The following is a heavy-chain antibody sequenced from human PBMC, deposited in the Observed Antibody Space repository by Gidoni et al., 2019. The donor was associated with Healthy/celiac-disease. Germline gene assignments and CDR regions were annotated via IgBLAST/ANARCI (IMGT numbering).Heavy chain of an antibody. V-gene: IGHV1-46*01. CDR2: INPSGGST. D-gene: IGHD2-15*01. J-gene: IGHJ5*02. CDR3: ARERVVVAAKTLYNWFDP. Sequence: QVQLVQSGAEVKKPGASVKVSCKASGYTFTRYDMHWVRQAPGQGLEWMGIINPSGGSTSYAQKFQGRVTMTRDTSTSTVYMELSSLRSEDTAVYYCARERVVVAAKTLYNWFDPWGQGTLVTVSS. CDR1: GYTFTRYD.